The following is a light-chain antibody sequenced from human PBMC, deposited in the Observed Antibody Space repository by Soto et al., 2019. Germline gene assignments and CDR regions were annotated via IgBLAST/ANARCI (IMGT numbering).Light chain of an antibody. CDR3: QQYESFPRT. J-gene: IGKJ1*01. CDR1: QSINNW. V-gene: IGKV1-5*03. CDR2: KAS. Sequence: QMTQSPSTLSASVGDRVTITCRASQSINNWLAWYQQKPGKAPKLFIFKASTLESGVPSRFSGSGSGTEFTLSISSLQPDDFATYFCQQYESFPRTFGQGTKVEIK.